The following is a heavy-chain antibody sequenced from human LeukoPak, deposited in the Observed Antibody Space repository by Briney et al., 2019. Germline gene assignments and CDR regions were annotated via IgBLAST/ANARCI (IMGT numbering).Heavy chain of an antibody. CDR2: IHYSGTT. V-gene: IGHV4-59*08. D-gene: IGHD5-12*01. CDR1: GGSISTYY. CDR3: ARMGGYSGYATH. Sequence: PSETLSLTCTVSGGSISTYYWSWIRQPPGKGLEWIGYIHYSGTTNYNPSLKNRVTISLDTSKNQFSLNLTSVTAADTAVYYCARMGGYSGYATHWGQGTLVTVSS. J-gene: IGHJ4*02.